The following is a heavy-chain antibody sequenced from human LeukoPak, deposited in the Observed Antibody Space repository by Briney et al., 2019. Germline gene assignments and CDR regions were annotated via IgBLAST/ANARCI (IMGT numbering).Heavy chain of an antibody. Sequence: GGSLRLSCAASGFTFSKYWMLWVRQAPGKGLECVSRINTDGTVTTYADSVKGRFTVSRDNADNTMFLQMNSVRDEDTAVYYCATKQWLAPPPDSWGQGTPVTVSS. J-gene: IGHJ4*02. CDR1: GFTFSKYW. V-gene: IGHV3-74*01. CDR2: INTDGTVT. CDR3: ATKQWLAPPPDS. D-gene: IGHD6-19*01.